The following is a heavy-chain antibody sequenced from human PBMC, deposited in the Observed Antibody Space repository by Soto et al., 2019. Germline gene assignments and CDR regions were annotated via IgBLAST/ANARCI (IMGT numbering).Heavy chain of an antibody. CDR2: IKQDGSEK. D-gene: IGHD4-17*01. Sequence: PGGSLRLSCATSGFIFSTYWMSWVRQAPGKGLEWVANIKQDGSEKYYVESVKGRFTISRDNAKNSLYLQMNSLRGEDTAVYYCATVGRMTTVTTYNFWGQGTLVTVSS. J-gene: IGHJ4*02. CDR3: ATVGRMTTVTTYNF. V-gene: IGHV3-7*01. CDR1: GFIFSTYW.